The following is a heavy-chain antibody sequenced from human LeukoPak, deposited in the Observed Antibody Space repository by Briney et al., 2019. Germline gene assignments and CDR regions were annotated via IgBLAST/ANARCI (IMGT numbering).Heavy chain of an antibody. D-gene: IGHD6-13*01. V-gene: IGHV3-53*01. CDR2: IYSGGST. CDR1: GFTVSSNY. J-gene: IGHJ5*02. Sequence: QAGGSLRLSCAASGFTVSSNYMSWVRQAPGKGLEWVSVIYSGGSTYYADSVKGRFTISRDNSKNTLYLQMNSLRAEDTAVYHCAKDLSGIAAAHNWFDPWGQGTLVTVSS. CDR3: AKDLSGIAAAHNWFDP.